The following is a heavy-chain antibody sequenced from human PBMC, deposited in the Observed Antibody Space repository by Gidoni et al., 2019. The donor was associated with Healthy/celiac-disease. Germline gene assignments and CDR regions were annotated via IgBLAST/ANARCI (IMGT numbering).Heavy chain of an antibody. D-gene: IGHD2-2*02. V-gene: IGHV3-23*01. CDR3: AKEGGIVVVPAAIRVY. CDR2: ISGSGGST. Sequence: EVQLLESGGGLVQPGGSLRLSCAASGFTFSSYAMSWVRQAPGKGLEWVSAISGSGGSTYYADSVKGRFTISRDNSKNTLYLQMNSLRAEDTAVYYCAKEGGIVVVPAAIRVYWGQGTLVTVSS. J-gene: IGHJ4*02. CDR1: GFTFSSYA.